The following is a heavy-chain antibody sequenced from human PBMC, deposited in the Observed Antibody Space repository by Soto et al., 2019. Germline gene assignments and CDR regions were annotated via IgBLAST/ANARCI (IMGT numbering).Heavy chain of an antibody. CDR3: ARGTNYYDSSGQSDY. J-gene: IGHJ4*02. V-gene: IGHV1-69*02. D-gene: IGHD3-22*01. Sequence: QVQLVQSGAEVKKPGSSVKVSCKASGGTFSSYTISWVRQAPGQGLEWMGRIIPILGIANYAQKFQGRVTITADKSTSTAYMELSSLRSEDTAVYYCARGTNYYDSSGQSDYWGQGTLVTDSS. CDR1: GGTFSSYT. CDR2: IIPILGIA.